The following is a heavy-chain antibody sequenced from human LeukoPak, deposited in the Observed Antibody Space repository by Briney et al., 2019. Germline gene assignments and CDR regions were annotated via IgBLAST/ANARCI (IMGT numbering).Heavy chain of an antibody. CDR2: IWYDGSNK. V-gene: IGHV3-33*06. J-gene: IGHJ4*02. CDR3: AKEGAPGYSSGWYYFDY. Sequence: PGGSLRLSCAASGFTFSSYGMHWVSQAPGKGLEWVAVIWYDGSNKYYADSVKGRFTISRDNSKNTLYLQMNSLRAEDTAVYYCAKEGAPGYSSGWYYFDYWGQGTLVTVSS. D-gene: IGHD6-19*01. CDR1: GFTFSSYG.